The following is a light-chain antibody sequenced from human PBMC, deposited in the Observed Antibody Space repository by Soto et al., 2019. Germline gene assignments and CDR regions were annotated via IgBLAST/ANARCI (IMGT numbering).Light chain of an antibody. J-gene: IGKJ1*01. Sequence: DIPMTQSPSTLSASVGDRVTITCRASQSISSWLAWYQQKPGKAPKLLIYDASRLESGVPSRFSGSGSGTEFTLTISSLQPDDFATYYSQQYNSYSWTFGQGTKVEIK. CDR2: DAS. V-gene: IGKV1-5*01. CDR3: QQYNSYSWT. CDR1: QSISSW.